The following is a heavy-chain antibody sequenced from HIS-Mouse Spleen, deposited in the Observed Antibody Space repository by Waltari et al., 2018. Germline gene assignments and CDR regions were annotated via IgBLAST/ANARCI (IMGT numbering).Heavy chain of an antibody. CDR3: ARDFHDFWSGYYGGDKKHDAFDI. CDR1: GGSISSYY. V-gene: IGHV4-4*07. CDR2: ILTSGRN. Sequence: QVQLQESGPGLVKPSETLSLTCTVSGGSISSYYWSWIRQPAGKGLEGSGRILTSGRNNYNPSLKSRVTMSVDTSKNQFSRKLSCVTAADTAVYYCARDFHDFWSGYYGGDKKHDAFDIWGQGTMVTVSS. D-gene: IGHD3-3*01. J-gene: IGHJ3*02.